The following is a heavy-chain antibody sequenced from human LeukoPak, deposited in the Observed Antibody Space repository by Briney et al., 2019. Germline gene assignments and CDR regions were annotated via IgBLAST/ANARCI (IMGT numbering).Heavy chain of an antibody. CDR2: IYSTGNT. CDR3: ARLGGSGSYYKGYYFDY. D-gene: IGHD3-10*01. J-gene: IGHJ4*02. Sequence: SETLSLTCTVSGGSIDSNNFCWGWIRQPPGKGLEWIGTIYSTGNTYYNPSLKSRVTISVDTSKNQFSLKLSSVTAADTAVYYCARLGGSGSYYKGYYFDYWGQGTLVTVSS. V-gene: IGHV4-39*01. CDR1: GGSIDSNNFC.